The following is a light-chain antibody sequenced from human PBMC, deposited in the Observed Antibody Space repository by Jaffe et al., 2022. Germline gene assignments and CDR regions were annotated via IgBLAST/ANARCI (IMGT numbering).Light chain of an antibody. J-gene: IGKJ2*01. CDR3: QQYGSSFT. V-gene: IGKV3-20*01. CDR1: QSVSSSD. CDR2: GAS. Sequence: EIVLTQSPGTLSLSPGERATLSCRASQSVSSSDLVWYQQKPGQAPRPLLYGASNRATGIPDRFSGSGSGTDFTLTISRLEPEDFAVYYCQQYGSSFTFGQGTKLEIK.